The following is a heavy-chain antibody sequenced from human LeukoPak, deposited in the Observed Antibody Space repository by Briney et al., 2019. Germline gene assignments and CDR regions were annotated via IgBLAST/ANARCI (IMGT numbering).Heavy chain of an antibody. J-gene: IGHJ4*02. D-gene: IGHD2-2*01. CDR3: ARERKFVVVPAAVPLFDY. CDR2: IYTSGST. V-gene: IGHV4-4*07. Sequence: SETLSLTCTVSGGSISSYYWSWIRQPAGKGLEWIGRIYTSGSTNYNPSLKSRVTISVDKSKNQFSLKLSSVTAADTAVYYCARERKFVVVPAAVPLFDYWGQGTLVTVSS. CDR1: GGSISSYY.